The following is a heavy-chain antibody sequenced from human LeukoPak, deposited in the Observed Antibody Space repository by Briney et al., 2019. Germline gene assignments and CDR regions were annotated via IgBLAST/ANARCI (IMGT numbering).Heavy chain of an antibody. CDR2: INPDTGRT. CDR3: ASRYYESSGYNGDAFDI. Sequence: ASVTVSCKASGYTFTGYYMHWVRQAPGQGLEWMGWINPDTGRTNYAQKFQGRVTMTRDTSISTAYMELSRLRSDDTAVYYCASRYYESSGYNGDAFDIWGQGTMVTGSS. V-gene: IGHV1-2*02. D-gene: IGHD3-22*01. J-gene: IGHJ3*02. CDR1: GYTFTGYY.